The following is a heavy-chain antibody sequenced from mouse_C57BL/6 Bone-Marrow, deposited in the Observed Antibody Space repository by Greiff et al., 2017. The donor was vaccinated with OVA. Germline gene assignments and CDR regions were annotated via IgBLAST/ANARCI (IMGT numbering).Heavy chain of an antibody. CDR3: ARHYGSSLFDY. CDR2: IDPSDSYT. CDR1: GYTFTSYW. D-gene: IGHD1-1*01. J-gene: IGHJ2*01. V-gene: IGHV1-59*01. Sequence: QVQLQQPGAELVRPGTSVKLSCKASGYTFTSYWMHWVKQRPGQGLEWIGVIDPSDSYTNYNQKFKGKATLTVDTSSSTAYMQLSSLTSEDSAVYYCARHYGSSLFDYWGQGTTLTVSS.